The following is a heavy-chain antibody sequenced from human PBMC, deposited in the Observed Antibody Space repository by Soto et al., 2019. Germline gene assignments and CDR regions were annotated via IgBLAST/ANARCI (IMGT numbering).Heavy chain of an antibody. D-gene: IGHD3-10*01. J-gene: IGHJ6*02. CDR1: GGTFSSYA. Sequence: GASVKVSCKASGGTFSSYAISWVRQAPGQGLEWMGGIIPIFGTANYAQKFQGRVTITADESTSTAYMELSSLRSEDTAVYYCARDLLYYYGSGSYPEYYYYGMDVWGQGTTVTVSS. CDR2: IIPIFGTA. V-gene: IGHV1-69*13. CDR3: ARDLLYYYGSGSYPEYYYYGMDV.